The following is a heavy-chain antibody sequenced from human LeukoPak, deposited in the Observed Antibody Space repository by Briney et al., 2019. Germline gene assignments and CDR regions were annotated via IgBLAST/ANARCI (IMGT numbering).Heavy chain of an antibody. CDR3: ARGKYSSGWFLDY. Sequence: SETLSLTCTVSGGSISRYYWSWIRQPPGKGLEWIGYFDNSGSANYNPSLKSRLTISEDTSKNQFALKLTSVTAADTAVYYCARGKYSSGWFLDYWGQGTLVIVSS. CDR1: GGSISRYY. J-gene: IGHJ4*02. CDR2: FDNSGSA. D-gene: IGHD6-19*01. V-gene: IGHV4-59*01.